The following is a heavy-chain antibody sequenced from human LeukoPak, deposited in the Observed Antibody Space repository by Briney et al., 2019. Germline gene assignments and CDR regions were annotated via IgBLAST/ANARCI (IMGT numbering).Heavy chain of an antibody. CDR2: ISGSSSAI. CDR1: GFTFSTYG. CDR3: ATYSGYDRIVDY. D-gene: IGHD5-12*01. J-gene: IGHJ4*02. Sequence: GGSLRLSCAASGFTFSTYGMSWVRQAPGKGLEWLSYISGSSSAINYADSVKGRFTISRDNAKNSLFLQMNSLRAEDTAVYYCATYSGYDRIVDYWGQGTLVTVSS. V-gene: IGHV3-48*01.